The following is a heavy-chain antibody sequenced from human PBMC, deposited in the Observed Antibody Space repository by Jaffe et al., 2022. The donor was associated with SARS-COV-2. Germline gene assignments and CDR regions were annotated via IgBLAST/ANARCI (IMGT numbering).Heavy chain of an antibody. V-gene: IGHV3-33*01. Sequence: QVQLVESGGGVVQPGRSLRLSCAASGFTFSSYGMHWVRQAPGKGLEWVAVIWYDGSNKYYADSVKGRFTISRDNSKNTLYLQMNSLRAEDTAVYYCARDRVVVVAATRYYYYYGMDVWGQGTTVTVSS. CDR1: GFTFSSYG. CDR2: IWYDGSNK. CDR3: ARDRVVVVAATRYYYYYGMDV. J-gene: IGHJ6*02. D-gene: IGHD2-15*01.